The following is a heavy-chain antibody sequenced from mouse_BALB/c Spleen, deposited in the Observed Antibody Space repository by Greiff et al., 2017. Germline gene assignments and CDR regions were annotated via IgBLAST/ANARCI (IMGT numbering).Heavy chain of an antibody. CDR1: GFTFSSYA. V-gene: IGHV5-6-5*01. Sequence: EVHLVESGGGLVKPGGSLKLSCAASGFTFSSYAMSWVRQTPEKRLEWVASISSGGSTYYPDSVKGRFTISRDNARNILYLQMSSLRSEDTAMYYCARGRYYDYGYYFDYWGQGTTLTVSS. J-gene: IGHJ2*01. CDR2: ISSGGST. D-gene: IGHD2-4*01. CDR3: ARGRYYDYGYYFDY.